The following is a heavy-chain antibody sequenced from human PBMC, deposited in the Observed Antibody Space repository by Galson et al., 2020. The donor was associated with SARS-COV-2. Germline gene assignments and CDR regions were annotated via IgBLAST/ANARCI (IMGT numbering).Heavy chain of an antibody. CDR3: AREGTAAGTFSPDAFDI. J-gene: IGHJ3*02. V-gene: IGHV1-69*13. D-gene: IGHD6-13*01. CDR1: GGTFSSYA. CDR2: IIPIFGTA. Sequence: PVKVSFKASGGTFSSYAISWVRQAPGQGLEWMGGIIPIFGTANYAQKFQGRVTITADESTSTAYMELSSLRSEDTAVYYCAREGTAAGTFSPDAFDIWGLGTMVTVSS.